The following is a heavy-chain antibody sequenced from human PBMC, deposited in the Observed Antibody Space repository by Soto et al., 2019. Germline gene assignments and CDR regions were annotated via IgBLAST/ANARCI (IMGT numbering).Heavy chain of an antibody. V-gene: IGHV4-61*01. CDR3: ARDPAADY. Sequence: SETLSLTCTVSGGSVSSGSYYWSWIRQPPGKGLEWIGYIYYSGSTNYNPSLKSRVTISVDTSKNQFSLKLSSVTAADTAVYYCARDPAADYWGQGTLVTVSS. J-gene: IGHJ4*02. CDR1: GGSVSSGSYY. CDR2: IYYSGST.